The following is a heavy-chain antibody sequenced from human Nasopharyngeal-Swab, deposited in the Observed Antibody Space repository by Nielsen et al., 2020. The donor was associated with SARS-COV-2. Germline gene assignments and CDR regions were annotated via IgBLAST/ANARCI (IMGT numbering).Heavy chain of an antibody. CDR2: IIPIFGTA. CDR3: ARDKGLRFLEWLPLKGFTGWFDP. V-gene: IGHV1-69*06. D-gene: IGHD3-3*01. CDR1: GGFFSSYD. Sequence: CRAWGGFFSSYDISWVRQAPGQGLEWMGGIIPIFGTANYAQKFQGRVTITADKSTSTAYMELSSLRSEDTAVYYCARDKGLRFLEWLPLKGFTGWFDPWGQGTLVTVSS. J-gene: IGHJ5*02.